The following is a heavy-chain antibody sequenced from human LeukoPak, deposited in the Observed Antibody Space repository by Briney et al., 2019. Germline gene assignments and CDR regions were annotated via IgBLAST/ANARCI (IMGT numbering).Heavy chain of an antibody. CDR2: IYYRGNT. CDR1: DGSISSHY. D-gene: IGHD6-19*01. CDR3: ARAVRAVAGFWDY. J-gene: IGHJ4*02. Sequence: SETLSLTCTVSDGSISSHYWSWVRQPPGKDLEWIGYIYYRGNTNYNPSLKSRVTISVDTSKNQLSLKLISVTAADTAVYYCARAVRAVAGFWDYWGQGTRVTGSS. V-gene: IGHV4-59*11.